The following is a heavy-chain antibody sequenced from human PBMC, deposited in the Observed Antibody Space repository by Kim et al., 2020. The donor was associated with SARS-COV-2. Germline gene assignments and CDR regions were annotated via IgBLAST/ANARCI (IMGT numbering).Heavy chain of an antibody. J-gene: IGHJ4*02. CDR2: IYYSGST. D-gene: IGHD3-22*01. Sequence: SETLSLTCTVSGGSISSSSYYWGWIRQPPGKGLEWIGSIYYSGSTYYNPSLKSRVTISLDTSKNQCSLKLSSVTAADTAVYYCSTSDPYYYDSSGYYSQGYFDCWGQRTLVTVSS. CDR3: STSDPYYYDSSGYYSQGYFDC. V-gene: IGHV4-39*01. CDR1: GGSISSSSYY.